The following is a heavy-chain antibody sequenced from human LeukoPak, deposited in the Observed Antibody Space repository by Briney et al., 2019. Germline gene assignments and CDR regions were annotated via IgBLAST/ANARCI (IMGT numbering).Heavy chain of an antibody. CDR2: ISAYIGNT. D-gene: IGHD6-19*01. V-gene: IGHV1-18*01. CDR1: GCTFTSYG. Sequence: ASVKVSCKASGCTFTSYGIGWVRQAPGQGLEWMGWISAYIGNTNYAQKLQGRVTMTTDTSTSTAYMELSSLRSEDTAVYYCARDLEAVAGRNWFDPWGQGTLVTVSS. CDR3: ARDLEAVAGRNWFDP. J-gene: IGHJ5*02.